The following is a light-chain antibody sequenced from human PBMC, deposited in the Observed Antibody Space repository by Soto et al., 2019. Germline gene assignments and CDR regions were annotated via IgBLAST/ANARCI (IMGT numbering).Light chain of an antibody. CDR1: QSIRSN. V-gene: IGKV3-15*01. Sequence: EIVMTQSPATLSVSPGERATLSCRASQSIRSNLAWYQQKPGQAPRLLIYGASARATGIPARFSGSGSGTEFTLTISSLQSEDFAVYYCQQYNNWWTFGQGTKVDI. J-gene: IGKJ1*01. CDR2: GAS. CDR3: QQYNNWWT.